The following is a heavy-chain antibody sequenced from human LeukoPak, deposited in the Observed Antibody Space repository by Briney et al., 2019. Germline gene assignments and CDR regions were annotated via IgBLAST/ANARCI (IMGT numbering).Heavy chain of an antibody. V-gene: IGHV1-18*01. CDR1: GFTFTSSA. D-gene: IGHD3-22*01. Sequence: GASVKVSCKASGFTFTSSAMQWVRQAPGQGLERMGWISAYNGNTNYAQKLQGRVTMTTDTSTSTAYMELRSLRSDDTAVYYCAREVPYDSSRYYQPFDYWGQGTLVTVSS. CDR2: ISAYNGNT. CDR3: AREVPYDSSRYYQPFDY. J-gene: IGHJ4*02.